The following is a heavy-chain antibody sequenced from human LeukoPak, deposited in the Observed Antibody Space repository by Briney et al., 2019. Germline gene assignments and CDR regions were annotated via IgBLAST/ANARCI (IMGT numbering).Heavy chain of an antibody. CDR3: VRGGGYLPDY. CDR1: GDSSSSYY. J-gene: IGHJ4*02. CDR2: IHSSGRT. D-gene: IGHD5-12*01. V-gene: IGHV4-59*01. Sequence: SETLSLTCTVSGDSSSSYYWSWIRPPPGKTLEWIGYIHSSGRTNYNPSLKSRVTMSVDTSKNQFSLKLSSVTAADTAVYYCVRGGGYLPDYWGQGTLVTVSS.